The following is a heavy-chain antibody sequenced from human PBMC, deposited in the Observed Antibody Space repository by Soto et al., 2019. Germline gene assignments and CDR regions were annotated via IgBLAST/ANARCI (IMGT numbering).Heavy chain of an antibody. CDR1: GGTFSSYA. D-gene: IGHD4-17*01. V-gene: IGHV1-69*06. Sequence: SVKVSCKASGGTFSSYAISWVRQAPGQGLEWMGGIIPIFGTANYAQKFQGRVTITADKSTSTAYMELSSLRSEDTAVYYCASATVTTYDYYGMDVWGQGTTVTVSS. CDR2: IIPIFGTA. J-gene: IGHJ6*02. CDR3: ASATVTTYDYYGMDV.